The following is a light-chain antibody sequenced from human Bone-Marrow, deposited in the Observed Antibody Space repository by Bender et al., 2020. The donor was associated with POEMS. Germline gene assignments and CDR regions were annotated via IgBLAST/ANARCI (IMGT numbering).Light chain of an antibody. CDR3: SSDAGSYTLI. V-gene: IGLV2-8*01. J-gene: IGLJ2*01. Sequence: QSALTQPPSASGSPGQSVTISCTGTSGDVGGYNYVSWYQQHPGKAPKLIIYEVSKRPSGVPARFSGSKSGNTASLNISGVKAEDEADYHCSSDAGSYTLIFGGGTKVTVL. CDR1: SGDVGGYNY. CDR2: EVS.